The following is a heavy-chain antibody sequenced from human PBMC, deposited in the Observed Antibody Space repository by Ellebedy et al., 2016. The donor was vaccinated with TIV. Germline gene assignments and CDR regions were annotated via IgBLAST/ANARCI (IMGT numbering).Heavy chain of an antibody. CDR2: ISRDGGAT. Sequence: GESLKISCAASGFSVSSDYMTWVRQAPGKGLEWLSYISRDGGATYYADSVRGRFTISRDNVKNSMFLQMNSLRDDDTAVYSCARDQHFAFDVWGRGTLVTVSS. V-gene: IGHV3-48*02. CDR3: ARDQHFAFDV. J-gene: IGHJ2*01. D-gene: IGHD2/OR15-2a*01. CDR1: GFSVSSDY.